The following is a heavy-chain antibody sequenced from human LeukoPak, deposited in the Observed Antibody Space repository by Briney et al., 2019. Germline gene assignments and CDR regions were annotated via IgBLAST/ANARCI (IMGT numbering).Heavy chain of an antibody. Sequence: IPSETLSLTCAVSGGSISSSNWWSWVRQPPGKGLEWIGEIYHSGSTNYNPSLKSRVIISVDTSKNQFSLKLSSVTAADTAVYYCARAFGSGYGTENFDYWGQGTLVTVSS. CDR1: GGSISSSNW. V-gene: IGHV4-4*02. CDR3: ARAFGSGYGTENFDY. D-gene: IGHD5-12*01. J-gene: IGHJ4*02. CDR2: IYHSGST.